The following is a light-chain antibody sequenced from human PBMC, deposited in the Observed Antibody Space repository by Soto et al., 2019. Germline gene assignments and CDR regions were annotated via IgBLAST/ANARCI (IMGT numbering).Light chain of an antibody. Sequence: QSALTQPASVSGSPGQSITISCTGTSSDVGSYNLVSRYQQHPGKAPKLIISEVSKRPSVSSDRFSGSKSGSTALLTISGLQAEDEADYYWCSYAGTSTHTVFGGGTQLTVL. CDR3: CSYAGTSTHTV. V-gene: IGLV2-23*02. CDR2: EVS. J-gene: IGLJ7*01. CDR1: SSDVGSYNL.